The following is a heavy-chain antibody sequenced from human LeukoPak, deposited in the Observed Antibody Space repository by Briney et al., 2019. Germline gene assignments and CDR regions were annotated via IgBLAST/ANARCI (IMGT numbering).Heavy chain of an antibody. CDR2: FDPEDGET. CDR3: AKELPNIVVVTAAIPHWYFDL. CDR1: GYTLTELS. D-gene: IGHD2-2*02. V-gene: IGHV1-24*01. Sequence: ASVKVSCKVSGYTLTELSMHWVRQAPGKGLEWMGGFDPEDGETIYAQKFQGRVTMTEDTSTDTAYMELSSLRSEDTAVYYCAKELPNIVVVTAAIPHWYFDLWGRGTLVTVSS. J-gene: IGHJ2*01.